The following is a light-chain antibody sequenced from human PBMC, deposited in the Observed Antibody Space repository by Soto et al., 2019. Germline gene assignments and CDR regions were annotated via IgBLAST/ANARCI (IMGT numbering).Light chain of an antibody. CDR1: SSNIGDNN. Sequence: QSVLTQPPSASGTPGQRVTISCSGSSSNIGDNNVNWYQKLPGTAPKLLIFANDQRPSGVPDRFSGSKSGTSASLAISGLQSEDEADHYCATWDDRPNVFYVFGTGTKVTVL. CDR2: AND. J-gene: IGLJ1*01. V-gene: IGLV1-44*01. CDR3: ATWDDRPNVFYV.